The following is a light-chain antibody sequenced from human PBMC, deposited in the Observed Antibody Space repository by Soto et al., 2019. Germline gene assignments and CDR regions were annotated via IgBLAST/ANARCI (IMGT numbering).Light chain of an antibody. J-gene: IGKJ1*01. Sequence: DIQMTQSPSTLPASVGDRVTITCRASQSISNLLAWYQQKTGTAPKVLIYHASNLQSGVPSRFSGSGSGTEFTLTISSMQPDDFATYYCQQYNSYSFGQGTKVDIK. CDR1: QSISNL. CDR3: QQYNSYS. CDR2: HAS. V-gene: IGKV1-5*01.